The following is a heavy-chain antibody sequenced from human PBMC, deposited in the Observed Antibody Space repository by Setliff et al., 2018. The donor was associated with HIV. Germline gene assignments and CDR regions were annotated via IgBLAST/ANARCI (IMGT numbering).Heavy chain of an antibody. CDR1: GYTFTSFG. J-gene: IGHJ4*02. V-gene: IGHV1-18*01. CDR2: IRNYNGNT. Sequence: ASVKVSCQASGYTFTSFGISWVRQAPGQGLEWMGWIRNYNGNTNYAQKLQGRVTMTTDTSTRTAYMELRSLRSDDTAVYYCARVKYYGGSDYYYYLGSWGQGTLVTVSS. D-gene: IGHD3-22*01. CDR3: ARVKYYGGSDYYYYLGS.